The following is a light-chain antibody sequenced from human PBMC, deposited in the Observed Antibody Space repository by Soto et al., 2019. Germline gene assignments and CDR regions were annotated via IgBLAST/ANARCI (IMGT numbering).Light chain of an antibody. J-gene: IGKJ1*01. CDR2: QVS. CDR1: QSLVYSDGNTY. CDR3: IQFSHFPRT. V-gene: IGKV2-24*01. Sequence: VLTQTPLSSPVTLGQPASISCRSSQSLVYSDGNTYLSWLQQRPGQPPRLLIYQVSNRFSGVADRFSGSGAGTDFTLEAEDVGVYSCIQFSHFPRTFGQGTKVEIK.